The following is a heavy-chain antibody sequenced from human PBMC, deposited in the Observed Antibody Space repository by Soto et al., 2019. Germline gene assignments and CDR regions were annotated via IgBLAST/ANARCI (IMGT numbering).Heavy chain of an antibody. D-gene: IGHD3-9*01. Sequence: GESLKISCKGSGYSFTSYWIGWVRQMPGKGLEWMGIIYPGDSDTRYSPSFQGQVTISADKSISTAYLQWSSLKASDTAMYYCARTYFDWFWYFDLWGRGTLVTVSS. CDR1: GYSFTSYW. CDR3: ARTYFDWFWYFDL. V-gene: IGHV5-51*01. CDR2: IYPGDSDT. J-gene: IGHJ2*01.